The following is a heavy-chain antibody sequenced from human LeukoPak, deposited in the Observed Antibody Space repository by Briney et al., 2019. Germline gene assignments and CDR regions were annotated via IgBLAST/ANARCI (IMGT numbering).Heavy chain of an antibody. J-gene: IGHJ6*02. Sequence: GGSLRLSCAVSGFTFSSYAMSWVRQAPGKGLEWVSAISGSGGSTYYADSVKGRFTISRDNSKNTLYLQMNSLRAEDTAVYYCAKDEITMVRGVIADYYGMDVWGQGTTVTVSS. CDR1: GFTFSSYA. D-gene: IGHD3-10*01. CDR2: ISGSGGST. V-gene: IGHV3-23*01. CDR3: AKDEITMVRGVIADYYGMDV.